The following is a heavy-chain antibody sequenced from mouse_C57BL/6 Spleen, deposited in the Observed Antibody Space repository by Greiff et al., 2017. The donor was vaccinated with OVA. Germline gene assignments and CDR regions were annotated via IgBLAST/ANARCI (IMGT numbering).Heavy chain of an antibody. V-gene: IGHV1-82*01. CDR2: IYPGDGDT. CDR3: ARGNCDGDDY. J-gene: IGHJ2*01. CDR1: GYAFSSSW. D-gene: IGHD4-1*01. Sequence: VQLQQSGPELVKPGASVKISCKASGYAFSSSWMNWVKQRPGKGLEWIGRIYPGDGDTNYNGKFKGKATLTADKSSSTAYMQLSSLSSEDSAVYFCARGNCDGDDYWGQGTTLTVSS.